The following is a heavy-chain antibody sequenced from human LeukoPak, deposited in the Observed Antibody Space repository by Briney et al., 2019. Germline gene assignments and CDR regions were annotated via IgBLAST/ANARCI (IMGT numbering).Heavy chain of an antibody. J-gene: IGHJ5*02. CDR1: GFIFSSYV. CDR2: IKQDGSEK. V-gene: IGHV3-7*03. D-gene: IGHD6-6*01. CDR3: ARDGPYSSSATHPP. Sequence: GGSLRLSCAASGFIFSSYVMSWVRQAPGKGLEWVANIKQDGSEKYYVGSVKGRFSISRDNAKNSLYLQMDSLRAEDTAVYHCARDGPYSSSATHPPWGQGTLVTVSS.